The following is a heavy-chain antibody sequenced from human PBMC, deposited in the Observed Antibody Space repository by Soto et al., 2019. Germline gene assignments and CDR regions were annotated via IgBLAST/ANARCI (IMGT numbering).Heavy chain of an antibody. CDR3: ARDRGSGSWGYYYYGMDV. CDR1: GGSISSYY. J-gene: IGHJ6*02. CDR2: IYTSGST. V-gene: IGHV4-4*07. D-gene: IGHD3-10*01. Sequence: SENLSLTCTVSGGSISSYYWSWIRQPAGKGLEWIGRIYTSGSTNYNPSLKSRVTMSVDTSKNQFSLKLSSVTAADTAVYYCARDRGSGSWGYYYYGMDVWGQGTTVIVSS.